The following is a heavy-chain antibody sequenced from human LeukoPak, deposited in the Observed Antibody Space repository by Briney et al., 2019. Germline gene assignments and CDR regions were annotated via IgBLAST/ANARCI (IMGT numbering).Heavy chain of an antibody. J-gene: IGHJ3*02. D-gene: IGHD5-18*01. Sequence: NASETLSLTCAVSGVSVSSSNWWSWVRQPPGKGLEWIGEIYHSGSTNYNPSLKGRVTISVDKSKNQFSLKLSSVTAADTAVYYCARGGYSYGYGAFDIWGQGTMVTVSS. CDR3: ARGGYSYGYGAFDI. V-gene: IGHV4-4*02. CDR2: IYHSGST. CDR1: GVSVSSSNW.